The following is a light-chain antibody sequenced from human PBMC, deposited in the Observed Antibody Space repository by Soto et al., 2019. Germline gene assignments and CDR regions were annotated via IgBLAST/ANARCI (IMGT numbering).Light chain of an antibody. Sequence: QPVLTQSPSASASLGASVKLTCTLSGGRSDYAVAWHQFQPDKGPRFLLKLNLDGSHVKGDRIPDRFSGSTSGAERYLTISSLQSDDEAVYYCQSFGSAFRVFGGGTQLTVL. V-gene: IGLV4-69*01. CDR1: GGRSDYA. J-gene: IGLJ7*01. CDR2: LNLDGSH. CDR3: QSFGSAFRV.